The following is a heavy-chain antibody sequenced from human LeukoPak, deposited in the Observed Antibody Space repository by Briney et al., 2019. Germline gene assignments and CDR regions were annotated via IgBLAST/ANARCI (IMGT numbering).Heavy chain of an antibody. J-gene: IGHJ4*02. Sequence: AGGSLRLSCAASGFTFSTYWMSWVRQAPGRGLEWVANIKQDGSEKYYVDSVKGRFTISRDNAKNSLYLQMNSLRAEDTAMYYCARDSAGNDYWGQGTLVTVSS. CDR2: IKQDGSEK. CDR1: GFTFSTYW. V-gene: IGHV3-7*01. CDR3: ARDSAGNDY. D-gene: IGHD6-13*01.